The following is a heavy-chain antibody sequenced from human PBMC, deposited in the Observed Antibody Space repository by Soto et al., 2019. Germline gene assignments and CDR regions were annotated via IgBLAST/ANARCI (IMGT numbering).Heavy chain of an antibody. CDR1: GGSISSYY. J-gene: IGHJ4*02. D-gene: IGHD3-9*01. CDR2: IYYSGST. V-gene: IGHV4-59*08. CDR3: ARHALTGYPEYYFDY. Sequence: SETLSLTCTVSGGSISSYYWSWIRQPPGKGLEWIGYIYYSGSTNYNPSLKSRVTISVDTSKNQFSLKRGSVTAADTAVYYCARHALTGYPEYYFDYWGQGTLVTVSS.